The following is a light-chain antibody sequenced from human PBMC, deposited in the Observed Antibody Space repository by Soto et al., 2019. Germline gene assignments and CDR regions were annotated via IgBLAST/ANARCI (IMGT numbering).Light chain of an antibody. J-gene: IGKJ1*01. Sequence: AIQMTQSPSSLSASVGDRVTITCRASQDIRTELGWYQQKPGKAPKLLIYGSSTLQSGVPSRFSGSGSGTDFTLTISSLQAEDFATYYCLQDYNYPLTFGQGTKVEI. CDR2: GSS. V-gene: IGKV1-6*01. CDR3: LQDYNYPLT. CDR1: QDIRTE.